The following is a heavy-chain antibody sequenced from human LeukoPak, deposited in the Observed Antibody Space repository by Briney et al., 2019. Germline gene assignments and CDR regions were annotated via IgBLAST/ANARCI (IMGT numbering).Heavy chain of an antibody. CDR2: ISGSGGNT. Sequence: TGGSLRLSCAASGFTFSSYAMSWVRQAPGKGLEWVSAISGSGGNTYYADSVKGRFTISRDNSKNTLYLQMNSLRAEDTAVYYCAKHKPMVVVPAATHNDYWGQGTLVTVSS. V-gene: IGHV3-23*01. CDR1: GFTFSSYA. CDR3: AKHKPMVVVPAATHNDY. J-gene: IGHJ4*02. D-gene: IGHD2-2*01.